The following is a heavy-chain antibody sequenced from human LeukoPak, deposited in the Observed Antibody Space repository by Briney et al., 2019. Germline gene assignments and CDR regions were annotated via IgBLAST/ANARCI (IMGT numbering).Heavy chain of an antibody. D-gene: IGHD1-1*01. J-gene: IGHJ3*02. Sequence: SQTLSVSCAISGDSVCSNSAAWNWIRLSPSRGLEWLGRTYYSSKWYNDYAVSVKSRITINPDTSKNQLSLQLNSVTPEDTAVYYCAKFNWNDAFDIWGRGTMVTVSS. CDR1: GDSVCSNSAA. CDR2: TYYSSKWYN. CDR3: AKFNWNDAFDI. V-gene: IGHV6-1*01.